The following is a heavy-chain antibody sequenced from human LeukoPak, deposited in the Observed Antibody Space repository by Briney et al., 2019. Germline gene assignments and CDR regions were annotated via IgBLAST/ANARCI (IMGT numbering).Heavy chain of an antibody. CDR1: GGSISSYY. J-gene: IGHJ4*02. V-gene: IGHV3-11*01. CDR3: ARVRGSYAFDY. D-gene: IGHD1-26*01. Sequence: LSLACTVSGGSISSYYWSWMRQAPGKGLEGVSYISNSGGSPIYNADSVKGRFTISRDNAKNSLYLQMNSLRAEDTAVYYCARVRGSYAFDYWGQGTLVTVSS. CDR2: ISNSGGSPI.